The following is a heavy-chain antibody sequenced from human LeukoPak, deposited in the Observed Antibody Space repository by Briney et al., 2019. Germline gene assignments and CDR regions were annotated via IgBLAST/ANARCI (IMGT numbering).Heavy chain of an antibody. CDR1: GGSISIYY. Sequence: SETLSLTCTVSGGSISIYYWSWIRQPPGKGLEWIGYVYNSENTNYNPSLKSRATISADTSKNQFSLKLNSVTAADTAVYYCARGVSSSGWYYYYYGMDVWGQGTTVTVSS. CDR2: VYNSENT. J-gene: IGHJ6*02. D-gene: IGHD6-19*01. CDR3: ARGVSSSGWYYYYYGMDV. V-gene: IGHV4-59*01.